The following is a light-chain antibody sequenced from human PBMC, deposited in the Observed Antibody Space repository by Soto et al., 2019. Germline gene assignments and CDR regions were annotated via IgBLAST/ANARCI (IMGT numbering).Light chain of an antibody. J-gene: IGKJ1*01. CDR2: ATS. Sequence: DTQMTQSPSSLSASVGDRISITCRASQTVSTYLNWYQQKAGQAPTLLISATSTLQSGVPSRFSGSGSGTEFTLPITSLQPEDFATYYCQQTYTTPRTFGQGTKVAFK. CDR1: QTVSTY. V-gene: IGKV1-39*01. CDR3: QQTYTTPRT.